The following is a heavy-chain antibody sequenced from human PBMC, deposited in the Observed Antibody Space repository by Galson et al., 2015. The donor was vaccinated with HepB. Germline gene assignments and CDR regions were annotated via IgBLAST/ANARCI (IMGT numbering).Heavy chain of an antibody. V-gene: IGHV2-5*01. CDR3: VRRMWWALDF. D-gene: IGHD2-21*01. Sequence: PALVKPTQTLTLTCTFSGFALSTSGVAMGWIRQPPGKALEWLASISWNDNKRYSPSLKSRLTITKDTSKNQVVLTMTNMDPVDTATYYCVRRMWWALDFWGQGTLVTVSS. J-gene: IGHJ4*02. CDR2: ISWNDNK. CDR1: GFALSTSGVA.